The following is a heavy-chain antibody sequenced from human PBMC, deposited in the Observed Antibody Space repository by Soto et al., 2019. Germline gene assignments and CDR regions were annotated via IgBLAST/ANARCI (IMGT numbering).Heavy chain of an antibody. V-gene: IGHV3-23*01. D-gene: IGHD3-16*01. CDR2: ISDSADSA. J-gene: IGHJ2*01. CDR1: GFTFRIYA. Sequence: EVQLLESGGGLVQPGGSLRLSCAASGFTFRIYAMSWVRQVPGKGLEWVSTISDSADSAYYADSVKGRFTISRDNSKNTLYLQLNGLTSDDTAVHYCAKVAGGLGYFDLWGRGTLVTVSS. CDR3: AKVAGGLGYFDL.